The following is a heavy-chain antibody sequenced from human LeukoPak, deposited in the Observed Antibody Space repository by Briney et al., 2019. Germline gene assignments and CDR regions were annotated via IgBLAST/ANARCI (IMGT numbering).Heavy chain of an antibody. D-gene: IGHD3-10*01. CDR1: GGSISSYY. CDR3: ARVAGNGGPQKYYYGSGKSYCYYGMDV. V-gene: IGHV4-59*01. J-gene: IGHJ6*02. CDR2: IYYSGST. Sequence: SETLSLTCTVSGGSISSYYWSWIRQPPGKGLEWIGYIYYSGSTNYNPSLKSRVTISVDTSKNQFSLKLSSVTAADTAVYYCARVAGNGGPQKYYYGSGKSYCYYGMDVWGQGTTVTVSS.